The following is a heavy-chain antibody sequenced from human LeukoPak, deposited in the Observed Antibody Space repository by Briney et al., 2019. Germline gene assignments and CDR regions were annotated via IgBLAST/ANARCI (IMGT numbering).Heavy chain of an antibody. CDR1: GGSISSYY. V-gene: IGHV4-59*08. CDR3: ARHRSGWLQSSFDY. D-gene: IGHD5-24*01. CDR2: IYYRGST. Sequence: SETLSLTCTVSGGSISSYYWSWIRQPPGKGLEWIGYIYYRGSTNYNPSLKSRVTISVDTSKNQFSLKLSSVTAADTAVYYCARHRSGWLQSSFDYWGQGTLVTVSS. J-gene: IGHJ4*02.